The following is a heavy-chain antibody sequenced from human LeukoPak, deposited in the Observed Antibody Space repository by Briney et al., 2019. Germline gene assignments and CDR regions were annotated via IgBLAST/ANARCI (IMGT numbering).Heavy chain of an antibody. CDR2: LNPNSGAT. Sequence: ASVKVSFKASGYTFIGYYIHWVRLAPGQGREWMGWLNPNSGATNYAQKFQGRVTMTRDTSIRTACMEVSTPRSDDAAVYYCAKDGGAHMTDYWGQGTLVTISP. J-gene: IGHJ4*02. V-gene: IGHV1-2*02. D-gene: IGHD1-26*01. CDR1: GYTFIGYY. CDR3: AKDGGAHMTDY.